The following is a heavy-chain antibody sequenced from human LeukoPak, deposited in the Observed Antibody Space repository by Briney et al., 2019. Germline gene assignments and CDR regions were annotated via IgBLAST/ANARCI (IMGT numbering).Heavy chain of an antibody. Sequence: GGTLRLSCAASGFTFSSYGMSWVRRAPGKGLEWVSAISGSGGSTYYADSVKGRFTISRDNAKNSLYLQMNSLRAEDTAVYYCARDRYYIQDYWGQGTLVTVSS. CDR1: GFTFSSYG. J-gene: IGHJ4*02. CDR3: ARDRYYIQDY. V-gene: IGHV3-23*01. CDR2: ISGSGGST. D-gene: IGHD3-22*01.